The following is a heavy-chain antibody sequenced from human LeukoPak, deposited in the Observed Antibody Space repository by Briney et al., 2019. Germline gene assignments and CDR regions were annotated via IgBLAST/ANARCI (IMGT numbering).Heavy chain of an antibody. J-gene: IGHJ6*03. Sequence: SETLSLTCTVSGGSISNYYWNWIRQPPGKGLEWIGYAYYSGSTTYNPSLKSRVTISVDTSKNQFSLKLRSVTAADTAVYYCARVXGYGYYYMDVWGKGTTVTVSS. D-gene: IGHD5-18*01. CDR3: ARVXGYGYYYMDV. CDR1: GGSISNYY. CDR2: AYYSGST. V-gene: IGHV4-59*01.